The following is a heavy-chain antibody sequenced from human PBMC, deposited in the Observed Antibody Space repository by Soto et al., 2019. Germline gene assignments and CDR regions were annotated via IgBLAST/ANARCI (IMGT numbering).Heavy chain of an antibody. V-gene: IGHV4-39*01. J-gene: IGHJ6*02. D-gene: IGHD2-15*01. CDR1: GGSISSSSYY. CDR2: IYYSGYT. CDR3: ASQPPYCSGGSCYPYYYAMDV. Sequence: SETLSLTCTVSGGSISSSSYYWGWIRQPPGKGLEWIGSIYYSGYTYYNPSLKSRVTISVDTSKNQFSLKLSSVTAADTAVYYCASQPPYCSGGSCYPYYYAMDVWGQGTTVTVSS.